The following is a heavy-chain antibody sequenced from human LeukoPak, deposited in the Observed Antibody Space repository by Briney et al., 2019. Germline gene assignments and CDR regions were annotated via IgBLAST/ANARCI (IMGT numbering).Heavy chain of an antibody. Sequence: PGGSLRLSCAASGFTFSSYSMNWVRQAPGQGLEWVSSISSSSSYINYADSVKGRFTISRDNAKNSLYLQMNSLRAEDTAVYYCARGIAAAGPLDYWGQGTLVTVSS. CDR2: ISSSSSYI. CDR3: ARGIAAAGPLDY. J-gene: IGHJ4*02. D-gene: IGHD6-13*01. V-gene: IGHV3-21*01. CDR1: GFTFSSYS.